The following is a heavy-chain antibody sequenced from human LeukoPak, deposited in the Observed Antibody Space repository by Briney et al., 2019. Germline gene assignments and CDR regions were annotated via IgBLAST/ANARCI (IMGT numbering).Heavy chain of an antibody. V-gene: IGHV3-23*01. Sequence: QSGGSLRLSSAASGFTFNSYAMTWVRQAQGKGLEWVSAISYSGGSTHYADSVKGRSTISRDNSKNTVYLQMNSLRAEDTAVYYCAKDRGGWALAANSWFAPWGQGTLVTVSS. CDR3: AKDRGGWALAANSWFAP. J-gene: IGHJ5*02. D-gene: IGHD6-19*01. CDR1: GFTFNSYA. CDR2: ISYSGGST.